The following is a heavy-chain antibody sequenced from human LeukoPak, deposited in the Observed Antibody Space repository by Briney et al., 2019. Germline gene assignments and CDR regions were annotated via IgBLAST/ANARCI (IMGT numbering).Heavy chain of an antibody. J-gene: IGHJ3*02. CDR1: GYTFTSYG. CDR3: ARDTKWLLPHHDAFDI. Sequence: ASVKVSCKASGYTFTSYGISWVRQAPGQGLEWMGWISAYNGNTNYAQKLQGRVTMTTDTSTSTAYMELSSLRSEDTAVYYCARDTKWLLPHHDAFDIWGQGTMVTVSS. CDR2: ISAYNGNT. V-gene: IGHV1-18*01. D-gene: IGHD3-22*01.